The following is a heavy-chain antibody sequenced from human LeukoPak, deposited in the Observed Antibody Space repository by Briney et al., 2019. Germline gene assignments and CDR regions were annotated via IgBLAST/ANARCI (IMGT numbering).Heavy chain of an antibody. CDR3: AKDSHWILFDD. Sequence: GRTLRLSCSASGFTFTTEGMRWVRQAPGKGRGWVSGIGGSGIRTYYADSVKGRFTIARDNSKNTLYLQMNSLRDEDTAVYYCAKDSHWILFDDWGQGTLVTVSS. V-gene: IGHV3-23*01. CDR2: IGGSGIRT. CDR1: GFTFTTEG. J-gene: IGHJ4*02. D-gene: IGHD2-2*03.